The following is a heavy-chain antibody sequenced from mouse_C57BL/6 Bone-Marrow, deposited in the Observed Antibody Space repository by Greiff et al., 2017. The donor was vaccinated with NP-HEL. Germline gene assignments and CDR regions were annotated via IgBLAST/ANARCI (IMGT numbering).Heavy chain of an antibody. CDR2: IDPSDSYT. CDR1: GYTFTSYW. V-gene: IGHV1-59*01. CDR3: ASGGTLGY. Sequence: QVQLQQPGAELVRPGTSVKLSCKASGYTFTSYWMHWVKQRPGQGLEWIGVIDPSDSYTNYNQKFKGKATLTVDTSSSTAYMQLSSLTSEDSAVYYCASGGTLGYWGQGTTLTVSS. J-gene: IGHJ2*01. D-gene: IGHD3-3*01.